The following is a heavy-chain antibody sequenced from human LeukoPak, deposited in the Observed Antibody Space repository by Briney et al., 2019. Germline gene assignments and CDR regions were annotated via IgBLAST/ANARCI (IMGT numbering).Heavy chain of an antibody. CDR1: GFNLGDYY. J-gene: IGHJ5*02. V-gene: IGHV3-11*01. CDR3: ARETAHSSSWYDH. Sequence: GGSLRLSCAASGFNLGDYYMSWIRQAPGKGLEWVSYITFSGSTVYYADSVKGRFTISEDNAKNSLYLQMNSLRAEDTAIYFCARETAHSSSWYDHWGQGTLVTVSS. D-gene: IGHD6-13*01. CDR2: ITFSGSTV.